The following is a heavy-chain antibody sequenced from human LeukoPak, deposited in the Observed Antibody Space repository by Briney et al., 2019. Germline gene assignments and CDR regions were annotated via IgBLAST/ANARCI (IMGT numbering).Heavy chain of an antibody. CDR2: IRSKAYGGTT. CDR1: GFTLGDYA. CDR3: TRDRYSSSWPIDY. V-gene: IGHV3-49*04. J-gene: IGHJ4*02. Sequence: GGSLRLSCTASGFTLGDYAMSWVRQAPGKGLEWVGFIRSKAYGGTTEYAASVKGRFTISRDDSKSIAYLQMNSLKTEDTAVYYCTRDRYSSSWPIDYWGQGTLVTVSS. D-gene: IGHD6-13*01.